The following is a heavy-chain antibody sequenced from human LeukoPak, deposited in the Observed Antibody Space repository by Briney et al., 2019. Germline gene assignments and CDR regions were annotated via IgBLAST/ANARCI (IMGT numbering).Heavy chain of an antibody. D-gene: IGHD3-22*01. CDR1: GYTFTSYY. Sequence: EASVKVSCKASGYTFTSYYMHWGRQAPGQGLEWRGIVNPSGGSTSYAQKFQSSVTMTRDISTSTVYMELSSLRSEDTAVYYCARHRYYDSSGYEWGQGTLVTVSS. V-gene: IGHV1-46*01. CDR3: ARHRYYDSSGYE. CDR2: VNPSGGST. J-gene: IGHJ4*02.